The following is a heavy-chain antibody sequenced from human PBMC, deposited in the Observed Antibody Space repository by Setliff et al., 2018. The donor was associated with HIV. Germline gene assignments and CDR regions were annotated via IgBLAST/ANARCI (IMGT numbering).Heavy chain of an antibody. CDR2: FTSYNNQA. CDR1: GYTLTAYG. J-gene: IGHJ6*02. V-gene: IGHV1-18*01. CDR3: ARGGDPPYYFLCMDV. Sequence: ASVQVSCKISGYTLTAYGLNWVRQAPGQGPELMGWFTSYNNQAEYAPKFQGRVTMTIDTSTSTAYLELRNLKYDDTAVYYCARGGDPPYYFLCMDVWGQGTTVTVSS. D-gene: IGHD1-26*01.